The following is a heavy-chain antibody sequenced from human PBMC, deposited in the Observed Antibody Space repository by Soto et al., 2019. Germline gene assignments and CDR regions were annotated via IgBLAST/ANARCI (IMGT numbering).Heavy chain of an antibody. D-gene: IGHD6-13*01. CDR1: GYTFSHYA. CDR3: ARPAQYPNTWYGFDY. CDR2: INAGNTNT. V-gene: IGHV1-3*05. Sequence: QVQLVQSGAEQKKPGASVKVSGKASGYTFSHYAMHWVRQAPGQRLEWMGWINAGNTNTKYSQKFQGRVTFTRDTSASTAYMELSSLTSEDTAVYYCARPAQYPNTWYGFDYWGQGTVVTVSS. J-gene: IGHJ4*02.